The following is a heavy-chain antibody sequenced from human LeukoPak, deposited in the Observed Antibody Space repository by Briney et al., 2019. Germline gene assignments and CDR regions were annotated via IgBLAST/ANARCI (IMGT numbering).Heavy chain of an antibody. J-gene: IGHJ4*02. CDR3: ARDRPYYFGSGSYYDGFDS. CDR2: IYHSGST. D-gene: IGHD3-10*01. CDR1: GSSISRYY. V-gene: IGHV4-59*01. Sequence: SETLSLTCTVSGSSISRYYWSWIRQPPGKGLERIGYIYHSGSTNYNPSLKSRVTISLDTSKNQFSLKLSSVTAADTALYYCARDRPYYFGSGSYYDGFDSWGQGTLVTVSS.